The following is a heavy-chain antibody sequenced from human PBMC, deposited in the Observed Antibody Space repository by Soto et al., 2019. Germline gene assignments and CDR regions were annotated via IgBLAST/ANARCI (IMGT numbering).Heavy chain of an antibody. J-gene: IGHJ6*02. D-gene: IGHD2-15*01. CDR1: GYSFTSYW. CDR3: ARTPGPEVAASLEYYYFSDMDV. CDR2: IHPGDSDT. V-gene: IGHV5-51*01. Sequence: PRESLKISCEASGYSFTSYWIGRVRQMPGKGLEWMGIIHPGDSDTKYSPSFQGQVTISVDKSITTAYLQWSSLKASDTAMYYCARTPGPEVAASLEYYYFSDMDVWGQGTTVTVSS.